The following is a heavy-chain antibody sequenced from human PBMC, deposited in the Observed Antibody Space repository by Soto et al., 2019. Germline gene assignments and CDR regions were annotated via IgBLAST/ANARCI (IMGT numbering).Heavy chain of an antibody. J-gene: IGHJ6*03. CDR3: ASTPTFYYYYYMDV. D-gene: IGHD4-4*01. CDR1: GGSISSYY. Sequence: PSETLSLTCTVSGGSISSYYWSWIRQPPGKGLEWIGYIYYSGSTNYNPSLKSRVTISVDTSKNQFSLKLSSVTAADTAVYYCASTPTFYYYYYMDVWGKGTTVTVAS. CDR2: IYYSGST. V-gene: IGHV4-59*01.